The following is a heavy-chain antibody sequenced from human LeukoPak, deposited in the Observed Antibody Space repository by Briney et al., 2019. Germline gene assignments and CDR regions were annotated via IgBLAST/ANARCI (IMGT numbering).Heavy chain of an antibody. J-gene: IGHJ4*02. V-gene: IGHV3-48*04. CDR3: VRDRIWLLPHYFDS. CDR2: ITSSGATL. D-gene: IGHD3-22*01. Sequence: GGSLRLSCAASGFTFSTYSMSWVRQAPGKGLEWISYITSSGATLYYSDSVKGRFTISRDNVQSAVFLQMNTLRVEDTAVYYCVRDRIWLLPHYFDSWGQGTLVTVSS. CDR1: GFTFSTYS.